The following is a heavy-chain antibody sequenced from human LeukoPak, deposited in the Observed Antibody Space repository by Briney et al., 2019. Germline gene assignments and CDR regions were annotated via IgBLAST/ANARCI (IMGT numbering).Heavy chain of an antibody. J-gene: IGHJ5*02. D-gene: IGHD3-3*01. V-gene: IGHV4-39*01. Sequence: KAGGSLRLSCTASGFTFGDYAMSWFRQPPGKGLEWIGSIYYSGSTYYNPSLKSRVTISVDTSKNQFSLKLSSVTAADTAVYYCARCLLRFRFDPWGQGTLVTVSS. CDR2: IYYSGST. CDR3: ARCLLRFRFDP. CDR1: GFTFGDYA.